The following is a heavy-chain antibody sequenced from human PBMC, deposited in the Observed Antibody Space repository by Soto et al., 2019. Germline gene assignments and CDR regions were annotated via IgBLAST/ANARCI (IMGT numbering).Heavy chain of an antibody. CDR2: VHPGNSDI. CDR3: AALTGATFH. Sequence: PGESLKISCESSGYTFANYWIGWVRQMPGKGLEWMGIVHPGNSDIRYSPSFQGQVTVSVDRSISTAYLQWSSLKASDTAMYYCAALTGATFHWGQGTLVTVSS. D-gene: IGHD1-20*01. V-gene: IGHV5-51*01. CDR1: GYTFANYW. J-gene: IGHJ4*02.